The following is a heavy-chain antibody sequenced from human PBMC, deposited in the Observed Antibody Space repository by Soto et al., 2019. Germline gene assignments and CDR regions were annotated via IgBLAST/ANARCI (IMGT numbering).Heavy chain of an antibody. Sequence: ESGGGLVRPGRSLRLSCTASGFTFDDYAMHWVRQAPGRGLEWVSGITWNSGNIAYADSVKGRFTIARDDDNNSLYLQMNSLRPEDTALYYCVKDSYADFTRMLSRAEYFVDYWGHGNLVTVSS. V-gene: IGHV3-9*01. CDR3: VKDSYADFTRMLSRAEYFVDY. CDR2: ITWNSGNI. J-gene: IGHJ4*01. D-gene: IGHD2-2*01. CDR1: GFTFDDYA.